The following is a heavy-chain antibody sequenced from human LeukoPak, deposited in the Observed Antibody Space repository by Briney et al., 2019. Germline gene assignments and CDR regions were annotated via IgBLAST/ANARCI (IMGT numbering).Heavy chain of an antibody. J-gene: IGHJ4*02. CDR2: IRSSSSYI. Sequence: PGGSLRLSCAASGFTFSSYSMNWVRQAPGKGLEWVSSIRSSSSYIYYADSVKGRFTISRDNAKNSLYLQMNSLRAEDTAVYYCARDVGGGAYWGQGTLVTVSS. D-gene: IGHD3-10*01. CDR1: GFTFSSYS. CDR3: ARDVGGGAY. V-gene: IGHV3-21*01.